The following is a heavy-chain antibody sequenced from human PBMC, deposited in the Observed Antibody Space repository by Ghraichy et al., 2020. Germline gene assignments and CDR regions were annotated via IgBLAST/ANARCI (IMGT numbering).Heavy chain of an antibody. D-gene: IGHD3-10*01. J-gene: IGHJ6*02. CDR1: GFTFSSYS. CDR3: ARDLMVRGVTGSYGMDV. Sequence: GEYLNISCAASGFTFSSYSMNWVRQAPGKGLEWISYITTRSTTIHYAGSVEGRFTVSRDNAKNSLYLQMNSLRDEDTAVYFCARDLMVRGVTGSYGMDVWGQGTTVTVSS. CDR2: ITTRSTTI. V-gene: IGHV3-48*02.